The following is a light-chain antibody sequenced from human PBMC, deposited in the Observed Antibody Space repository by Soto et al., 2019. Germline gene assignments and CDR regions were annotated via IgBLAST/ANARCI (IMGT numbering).Light chain of an antibody. V-gene: IGKV1-12*02. Sequence: DIQMTQSPSSLSASVGDRVTISCQASQGISRSLAWYQQKPGKAPKLLIYAAANLQSGVPSRFSGSGSGTDFTLTISSLQPEDFATYYCQQSYSTPSFGPGTKVDI. CDR1: QGISRS. CDR2: AAA. J-gene: IGKJ3*01. CDR3: QQSYSTPS.